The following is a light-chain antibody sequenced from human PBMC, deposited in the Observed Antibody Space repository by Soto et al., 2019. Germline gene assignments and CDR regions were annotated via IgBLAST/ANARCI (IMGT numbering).Light chain of an antibody. CDR2: LNSDGSH. Sequence: QSVLTQSPSASASLGASVKLTCTLNSGHSSYAIAWHQQQPEKGPRYLMKLNSDGSHSRGDGIPDRFSGSSSGAERYLTISSLQSEDEADYYCQTWDTGIGVFGGGTQLTVL. CDR1: SGHSSYA. V-gene: IGLV4-69*01. J-gene: IGLJ3*02. CDR3: QTWDTGIGV.